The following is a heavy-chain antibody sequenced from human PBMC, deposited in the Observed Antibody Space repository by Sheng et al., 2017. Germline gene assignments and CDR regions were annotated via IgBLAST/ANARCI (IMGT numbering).Heavy chain of an antibody. D-gene: IGHD2-15*01. CDR2: INSDGGST. V-gene: IGHV3-64D*09. CDR1: GFTFSTYA. J-gene: IGHJ4*02. Sequence: EVQLVESGGGLVQPGGSLRLSCSASGFTFSTYAMHWVRQAPGKGLEYVSSINSDGGSTYYVDSVKGRFTISRDNSKNTLYLQMSSLRAEDTAVYYCVKDYGGSPGRRYWFDYWAEGTRGHRLL. CDR3: VKDYGGSPGRRYWFDY.